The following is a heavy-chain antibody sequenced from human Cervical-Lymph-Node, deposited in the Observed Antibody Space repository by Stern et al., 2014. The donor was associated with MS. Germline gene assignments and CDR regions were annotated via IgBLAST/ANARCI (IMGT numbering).Heavy chain of an antibody. J-gene: IGHJ4*02. Sequence: QVQLQESGPGLVKPSQTLSLTCAVTGGSISSAEYYWSWIRQSPGKGLEWIGYIHNSWPTYYNPSLKSRVTISVDTSKNQFSLKLRSVTAADTAVYYCSRDADGYSLVFGYWGRGTLVTVSS. V-gene: IGHV4-30-4*08. CDR1: GGSISSAEYY. CDR2: IHNSWPT. D-gene: IGHD5-24*01. CDR3: SRDADGYSLVFGY.